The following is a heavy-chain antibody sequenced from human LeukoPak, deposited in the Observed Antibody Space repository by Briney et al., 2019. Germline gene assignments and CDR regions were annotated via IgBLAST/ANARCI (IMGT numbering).Heavy chain of an antibody. CDR2: ISSSSSYI. CDR3: ARAPRIAAAGSHYYYYYMDV. Sequence: GSLRLSCAASGFTFSSYSMNWVRQAPGKGLEWVSSISSSSSYIYYADSVKGRFTISRDNAKNSLYLQMNSLRAEDTAVYYCARAPRIAAAGSHYYYYYMDVWGKGTTVTVSS. D-gene: IGHD6-13*01. V-gene: IGHV3-21*01. CDR1: GFTFSSYS. J-gene: IGHJ6*03.